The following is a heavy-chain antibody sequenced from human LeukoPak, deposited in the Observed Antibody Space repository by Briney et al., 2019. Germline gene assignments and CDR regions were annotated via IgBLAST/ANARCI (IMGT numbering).Heavy chain of an antibody. D-gene: IGHD1-26*01. CDR1: GFTFSSYA. Sequence: PGGSLRFSCAASGFTFSSYAMSWVRQAPGKGLEWVSAISGSGSTYYADSVKGRFTISRDNSKNSLYLQMNSLRADDTAVYYCAKEAGATGYFDYWGQGTLVTVSS. CDR2: ISGSGST. V-gene: IGHV3-23*01. CDR3: AKEAGATGYFDY. J-gene: IGHJ4*02.